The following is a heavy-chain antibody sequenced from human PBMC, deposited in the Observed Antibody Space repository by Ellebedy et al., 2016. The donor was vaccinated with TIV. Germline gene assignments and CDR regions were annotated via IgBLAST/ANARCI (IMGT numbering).Heavy chain of an antibody. CDR2: IKQDGSEK. Sequence: GESLKISCAASGFTFSSYWMSWVRQAPGKGLELLANIKQDGSEKYYVDSVKGRFTISRDNAKNSLYLQMNSLRAEDTAVYYCARVYDSIDYWGQGTLVTVSS. D-gene: IGHD3-22*01. J-gene: IGHJ4*02. CDR1: GFTFSSYW. CDR3: ARVYDSIDY. V-gene: IGHV3-7*01.